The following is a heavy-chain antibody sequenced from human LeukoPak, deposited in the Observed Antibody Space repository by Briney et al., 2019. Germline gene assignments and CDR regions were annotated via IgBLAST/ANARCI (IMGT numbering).Heavy chain of an antibody. Sequence: GGSLRLSCAASGFTVSSNYMSWVRQAPGKGLEWVSVIYSGGSTYYADSVKGRFTISRDNSKNTLYLQMNSLRAEDTAVYYCAREGYSSSSAGWGWFDPWGQGTLVTVSS. V-gene: IGHV3-66*01. CDR2: IYSGGST. D-gene: IGHD6-6*01. CDR1: GFTVSSNY. CDR3: AREGYSSSSAGWGWFDP. J-gene: IGHJ5*02.